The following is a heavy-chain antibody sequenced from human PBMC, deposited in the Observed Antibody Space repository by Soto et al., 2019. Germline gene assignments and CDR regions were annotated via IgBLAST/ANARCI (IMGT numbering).Heavy chain of an antibody. J-gene: IGHJ6*01. CDR3: AKSPSRAPYGMDV. V-gene: IGHV3-23*01. CDR1: GFPFSMFA. D-gene: IGHD6-6*01. CDR2: ISGSVDRT. Sequence: EVQVLESGGGLVQPGGSLRLSCAASGFPFSMFAMIWVRQAPGKGLEWVSSISGSVDRTYYGDSVKGRFTIYRDNSKKTVYLEMSSLRVEDTAVYYCAKSPSRAPYGMDVW.